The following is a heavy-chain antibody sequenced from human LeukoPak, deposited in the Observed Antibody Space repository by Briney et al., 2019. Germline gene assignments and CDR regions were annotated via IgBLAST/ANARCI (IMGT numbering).Heavy chain of an antibody. V-gene: IGHV4-59*01. Sequence: SETLFLTCTVSGGSISSYYWSWIRRPPGKGLEWIGYIYYSGSTNYNPSLKSRVTISVDTSKNQFSLKLSSVTAADTAVYYCARDLARGLFDYWGQGTLVTVSS. D-gene: IGHD3-10*01. CDR3: ARDLARGLFDY. CDR2: IYYSGST. J-gene: IGHJ4*02. CDR1: GGSISSYY.